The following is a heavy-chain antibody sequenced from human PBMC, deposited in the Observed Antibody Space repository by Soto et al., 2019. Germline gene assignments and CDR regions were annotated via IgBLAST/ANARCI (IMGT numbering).Heavy chain of an antibody. Sequence: EVQLLESGGGLVQPGGSLRLSCSASGFTFTSYAMSWVRQAPGKGLERVSGISGSGGDTKSADSVKGRFTISRDNFKNLLYRQVNSLSAEDTAVYYCAKHDFCTLYMTGLDSWGQGILVTGSS. V-gene: IGHV3-23*01. CDR3: AKHDFCTLYMTGLDS. J-gene: IGHJ4*02. D-gene: IGHD3-3*01. CDR1: GFTFTSYA. CDR2: ISGSGGDT.